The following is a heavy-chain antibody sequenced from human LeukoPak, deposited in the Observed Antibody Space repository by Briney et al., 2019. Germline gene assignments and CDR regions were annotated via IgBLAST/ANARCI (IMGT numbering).Heavy chain of an antibody. CDR2: TYYRSKWYS. V-gene: IGHV6-1*01. CDR1: GDSVSSKSAS. Sequence: SQTLSPTCATSGDSVSSKSASWNWIRQSPSRGLEWLGRTYYRSKWYSESAVSVKSRITINPDTSKNQFSLQLNSVTPEDTAVYYCARAQGYLDLWGRGTLVTVS. CDR3: ARAQGYLDL. J-gene: IGHJ2*01.